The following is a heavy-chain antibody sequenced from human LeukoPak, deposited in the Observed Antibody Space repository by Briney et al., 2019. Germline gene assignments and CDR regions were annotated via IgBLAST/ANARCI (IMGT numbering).Heavy chain of an antibody. CDR1: GYTFTSYA. CDR3: ARSNPGLGSVEDY. Sequence: EASVKVSCKASGYTFTSYAMKWVRQAPGQGLEWMGWISAYNGNTNYAQKLQGRVTMTTDTSTSTAYMELRSLRSDDTAVYYCARSNPGLGSVEDYWGQGTLVTVSS. CDR2: ISAYNGNT. V-gene: IGHV1-18*01. D-gene: IGHD2-15*01. J-gene: IGHJ4*02.